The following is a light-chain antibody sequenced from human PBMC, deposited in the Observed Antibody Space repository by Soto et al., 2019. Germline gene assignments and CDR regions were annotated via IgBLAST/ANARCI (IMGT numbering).Light chain of an antibody. J-gene: IGLJ3*02. V-gene: IGLV2-14*01. CDR3: CSYAGTYSPV. Sequence: QSVLTQPASVSGSPGQSITISCTGTSSDVGGYNYVSWYQQHPGKAPKLMIYEVSNRPSGVSNRFSGSKSGNTASLTIYGLQAVDEADYYCCSYAGTYSPVFGGGTKLTVL. CDR2: EVS. CDR1: SSDVGGYNY.